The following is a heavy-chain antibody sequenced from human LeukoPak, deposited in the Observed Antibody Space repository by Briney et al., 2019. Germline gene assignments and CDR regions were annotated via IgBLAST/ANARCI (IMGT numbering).Heavy chain of an antibody. D-gene: IGHD3-22*01. Sequence: PGGSLRLSCAASGFTVSSNYMSWVRQAPGKGLEWVSVIYSGGSTYYADSVKGRFTISRDNSKNTLYLQMNSLRAEDTAVYYCARDSPEAMIDAFDIWGQGTMVTVSS. V-gene: IGHV3-66*01. J-gene: IGHJ3*02. CDR3: ARDSPEAMIDAFDI. CDR2: IYSGGST. CDR1: GFTVSSNY.